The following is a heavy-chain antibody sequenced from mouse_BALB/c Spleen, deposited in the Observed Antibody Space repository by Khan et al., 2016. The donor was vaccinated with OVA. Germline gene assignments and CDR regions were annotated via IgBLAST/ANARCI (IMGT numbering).Heavy chain of an antibody. CDR2: INPSTGYT. CDR1: GYTFTSYW. Sequence: QVQLQQSGAELAKPGASVKMSCKASGYTFTSYWMHWVKQRPGQGLEWIGYINPSTGYTEYNQKFKDKATLTADKSSSTAYMQLSSLTSEDSAVYYCARDDDGWYFDVWGAGTTVTVSS. D-gene: IGHD2-4*01. CDR3: ARDDDGWYFDV. V-gene: IGHV1-7*01. J-gene: IGHJ1*01.